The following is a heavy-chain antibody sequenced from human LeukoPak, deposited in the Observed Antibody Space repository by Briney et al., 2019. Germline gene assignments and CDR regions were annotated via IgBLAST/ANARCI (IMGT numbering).Heavy chain of an antibody. CDR1: GYSFTSYW. CDR2: IYPGDSDT. D-gene: IGHD3-22*01. Sequence: GESLKISCKGSGYSFTSYWIGWVRQMPGKGLEWMGIIYPGDSDTRYSPSFQGRVTISADKPISTAYLQWSSLKASDTAMYYCARHQGYYDSSGYVASSATDAFDIWGQRTMVTVSS. J-gene: IGHJ3*02. V-gene: IGHV5-51*01. CDR3: ARHQGYYDSSGYVASSATDAFDI.